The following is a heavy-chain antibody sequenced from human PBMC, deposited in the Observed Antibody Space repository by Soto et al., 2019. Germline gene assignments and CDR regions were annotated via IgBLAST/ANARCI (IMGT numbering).Heavy chain of an antibody. CDR1: GFTFSTYS. CDR2: ISSRSDI. J-gene: IGHJ4*02. D-gene: IGHD4-17*01. CDR3: AKVLMGPYGGNAYFDY. Sequence: GGLRVSCLDPGFTFSTYSINWVRKAAGKGLEWVSSISSRSDIYYADSVKGRFTISRDNAKNSVSLQMNSLRAEDTAVYYCAKVLMGPYGGNAYFDYWGQGTLVTVSS. V-gene: IGHV3-21*04.